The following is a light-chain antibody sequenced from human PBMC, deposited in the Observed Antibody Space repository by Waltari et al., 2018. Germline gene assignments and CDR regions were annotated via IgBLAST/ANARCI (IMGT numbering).Light chain of an antibody. CDR1: QGGSSY. Sequence: IVMTQSPATLSVSPGERATLPRRTRQGGSSYLAWYQQKPGQAPRVLIHGASTRATGIPARFSGSGSGTDFTLTISRLQSEDFAVYYCQQYNSWPWTFGQGTKVEIK. V-gene: IGKV3-15*01. J-gene: IGKJ1*01. CDR3: QQYNSWPWT. CDR2: GAS.